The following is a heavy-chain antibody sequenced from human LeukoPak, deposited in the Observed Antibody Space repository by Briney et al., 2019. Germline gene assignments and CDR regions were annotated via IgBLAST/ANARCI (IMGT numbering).Heavy chain of an antibody. V-gene: IGHV3-11*06. D-gene: IGHD5-18*01. CDR1: GGSFSGYY. Sequence: LSLTCAVYGGSFSGYYWSWIRQAPGKGLEWVSYISSSSSYTNYADSVKGRFTISRDNAKNSLYLQMNSLRVEDTAVYYCARDLSEDTAMGPFDYWGQGTLVTVSS. J-gene: IGHJ4*02. CDR3: ARDLSEDTAMGPFDY. CDR2: ISSSSSYT.